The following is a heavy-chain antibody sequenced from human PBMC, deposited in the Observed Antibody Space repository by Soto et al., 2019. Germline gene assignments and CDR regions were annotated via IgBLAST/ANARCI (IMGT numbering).Heavy chain of an antibody. J-gene: IGHJ4*02. D-gene: IGHD2-15*01. Sequence: EVQLLESGGALVQPGGSLRLSCAASGFTFNSYAMSWVRQAPGKGLEWVSSVSGRGDSSNYADSVKVRFTISRDNSKNTLYLQMNSLRAEDTAVYYCAKRPVSGGSCCHFDYWGQGTLVTVSS. CDR3: AKRPVSGGSCCHFDY. CDR2: VSGRGDSS. V-gene: IGHV3-23*01. CDR1: GFTFNSYA.